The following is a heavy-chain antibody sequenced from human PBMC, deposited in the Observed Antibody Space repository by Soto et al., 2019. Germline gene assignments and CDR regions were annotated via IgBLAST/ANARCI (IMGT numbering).Heavy chain of an antibody. Sequence: GGSLRLSCAASGFTFSDYYMSWIRQAPGKGLEWVSYISSSSSYTNYADSVKGRFTISGDNSKNTLYLQMNSLRAEDTAVYYCAKEASYSSGWYYYYYYYGMDVWGQGTTVTVSS. CDR2: ISSSSSYT. J-gene: IGHJ6*02. CDR3: AKEASYSSGWYYYYYYYGMDV. CDR1: GFTFSDYY. D-gene: IGHD6-19*01. V-gene: IGHV3-11*06.